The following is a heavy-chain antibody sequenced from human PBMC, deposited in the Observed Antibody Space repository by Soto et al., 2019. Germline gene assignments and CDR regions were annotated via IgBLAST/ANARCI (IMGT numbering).Heavy chain of an antibody. D-gene: IGHD3-9*01. CDR2: IIPIFGTA. V-gene: IGHV1-69*01. CDR3: AREIPHYDILTGSPSPYDY. CDR1: GGTFSSYA. Sequence: QVQLVQSGAEEKKPGSSVKVSCKASGGTFSSYAISWVRQAPGQGLEWMGGIIPIFGTANYAQKFQGRVTITADESTSTAYMELSSLRFEDTALYYCAREIPHYDILTGSPSPYDYWGQGTLVTVSS. J-gene: IGHJ4*02.